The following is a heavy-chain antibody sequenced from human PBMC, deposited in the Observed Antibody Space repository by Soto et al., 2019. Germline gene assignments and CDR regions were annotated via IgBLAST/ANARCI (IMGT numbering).Heavy chain of an antibody. V-gene: IGHV3-23*01. CDR1: GFTFSSYA. CDR2: ISGSGGSA. CDR3: AKAYYYDYIWGSYLSPPFDY. J-gene: IGHJ4*02. Sequence: PGGSLRLSCAASGFTFSSYAMSWVRQAPGKGLEWVSAISGSGGSAYYADSAKGRFTISRDNSKNTLYLQMNSLRAEDTAVYYCAKAYYYDYIWGSYLSPPFDYWGPGPLVTVPS. D-gene: IGHD3-16*01.